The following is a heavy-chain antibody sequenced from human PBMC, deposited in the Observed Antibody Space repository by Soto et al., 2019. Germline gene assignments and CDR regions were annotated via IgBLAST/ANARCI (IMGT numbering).Heavy chain of an antibody. D-gene: IGHD6-6*01. CDR3: ASDSQAGSGSSTRGGMDV. V-gene: IGHV3-21*01. Sequence: AVGSLRLSCAASGFTFSSYSMNWVRQAPGKGLEWVSTITRTSSEIYYADSLKGRFTISRDNAKNSLYLQMHTLIAEDTAVYSCASDSQAGSGSSTRGGMDVWGQGTTVTVSS. CDR2: ITRTSSEI. CDR1: GFTFSSYS. J-gene: IGHJ6*02.